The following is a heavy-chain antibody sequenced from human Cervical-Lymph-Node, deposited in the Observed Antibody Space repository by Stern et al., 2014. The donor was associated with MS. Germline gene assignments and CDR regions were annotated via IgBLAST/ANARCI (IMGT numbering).Heavy chain of an antibody. J-gene: IGHJ4*02. V-gene: IGHV3-33*01. Sequence: QVQLVQSGGGVVQPGRSLRLSCAASGFTFSNYGMHWVRHAPGKGLACLAVIWYDGNKKYYADSVKGRFTISRDNSKNTLFLQMSSLTAEDTALYYCARGNWNYEGMGYWGQGTLVTVSS. CDR1: GFTFSNYG. CDR2: IWYDGNKK. CDR3: ARGNWNYEGMGY. D-gene: IGHD1-7*01.